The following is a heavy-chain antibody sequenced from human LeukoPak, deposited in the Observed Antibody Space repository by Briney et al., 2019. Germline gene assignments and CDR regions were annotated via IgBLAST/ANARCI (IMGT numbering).Heavy chain of an antibody. V-gene: IGHV4-39*01. CDR2: IYYSGST. D-gene: IGHD1-20*01. J-gene: IGHJ4*02. CDR1: GGSISSSSYY. CDR3: ARHITRLRPFDY. Sequence: PSETLSLTCTVSGGSISSSSYYWGWIRQPPGKGLEWIGSIYYSGSTYYNPSLKSRVTISVDTSKNQFSLKLSSVTAADTAVYHCARHITRLRPFDYWGQGTLVTVSS.